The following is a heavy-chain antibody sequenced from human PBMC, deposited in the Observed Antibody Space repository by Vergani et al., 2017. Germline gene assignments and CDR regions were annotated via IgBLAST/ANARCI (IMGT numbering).Heavy chain of an antibody. J-gene: IGHJ1*01. CDR3: ATKSCGTPGCQIGYFRE. CDR2: ISNDGSKK. V-gene: IGHV3-30*03. D-gene: IGHD1-1*01. CDR1: GFSFSSHA. Sequence: QVQLAESGGGRVQPGRSLRLPCAASGFSFSSHAIHWVRQAPGKGLEWVAVISNDGSKKYYADSVKGRFTISRDNSKSTLYLQMNSLRTEDTAVYYCATKSCGTPGCQIGYFREWGQGTLVTVSS.